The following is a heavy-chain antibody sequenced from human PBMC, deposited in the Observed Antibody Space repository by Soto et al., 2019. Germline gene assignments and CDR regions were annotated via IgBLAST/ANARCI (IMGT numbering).Heavy chain of an antibody. V-gene: IGHV1-18*01. D-gene: IGHD6-13*01. Sequence: ASVKVSCKASGYTFTDYGISWVRQAPGQGLQWMGWITAFNGNTKYAQQFQGRVTMTTDTSTSTAYMELSRLRSDDTAVYYCARGPLGSSWYVDYWGQGTLVTVSS. CDR1: GYTFTDYG. J-gene: IGHJ4*02. CDR3: ARGPLGSSWYVDY. CDR2: ITAFNGNT.